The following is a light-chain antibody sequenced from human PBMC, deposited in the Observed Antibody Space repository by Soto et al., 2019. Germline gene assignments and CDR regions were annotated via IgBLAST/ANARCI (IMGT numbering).Light chain of an antibody. CDR2: KAS. CDR3: QQYDSYPWT. V-gene: IGKV1-5*03. CDR1: QTISSW. J-gene: IGKJ1*01. Sequence: DIQVTQSPSTLSSSLGDRGPLTCRASQTISSWLAWYQQKPGKAPKLLIFKASSLQTGVPSKFSGSGSGTEFTLTISSLQPDDFATYYCQQYDSYPWTFGQGTKVDIK.